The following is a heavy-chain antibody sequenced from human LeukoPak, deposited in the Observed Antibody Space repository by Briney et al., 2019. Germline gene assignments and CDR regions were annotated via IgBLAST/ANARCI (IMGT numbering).Heavy chain of an antibody. V-gene: IGHV4-61*02. Sequence: PSESLSLTYTVCGRSIRCGSNYGRWVRQPAGKGLDGIGSIYTSGNTNYNPSLKSRVTISIDTSMNQFSLKLSSVTAADTGGNDGARSHQWGLDAVDIWGQAPMVTVSS. CDR1: GRSIRCGSNY. D-gene: IGHD1-26*01. CDR2: IYTSGNT. CDR3: ARSHQWGLDAVDI. J-gene: IGHJ3*02.